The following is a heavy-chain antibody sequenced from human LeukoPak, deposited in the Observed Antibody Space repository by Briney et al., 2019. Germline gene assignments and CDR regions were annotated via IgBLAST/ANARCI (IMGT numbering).Heavy chain of an antibody. CDR3: AKDQRLLYDKWPRFYYGAFDI. Sequence: PGGSLRLSCAASGFTFSSYAMSWVRQAPGKGLEWVSAISGSGGSTYYADSVKGRFTISRDNSKNTLYLQMNSLRAEDTAVYYCAKDQRLLYDKWPRFYYGAFDIWGQGTMVTVSS. V-gene: IGHV3-23*01. CDR1: GFTFSSYA. CDR2: ISGSGGST. J-gene: IGHJ3*02. D-gene: IGHD5-12*01.